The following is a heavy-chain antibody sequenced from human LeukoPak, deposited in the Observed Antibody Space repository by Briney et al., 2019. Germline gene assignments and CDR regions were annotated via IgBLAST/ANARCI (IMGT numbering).Heavy chain of an antibody. CDR1: GGSISTYY. D-gene: IGHD5-18*01. CDR3: AKGRGYSYGLFDY. CDR2: IYYSGST. J-gene: IGHJ4*02. V-gene: IGHV4-59*08. Sequence: SETLSLTCTVSGGSISTYYWSWIRQPPGKGLEWIGYIYYSGSTIYNPSLKSRVTISVDTSKNQFSLTVSSVTAADTAVYYCAKGRGYSYGLFDYWSQGTLVTVSS.